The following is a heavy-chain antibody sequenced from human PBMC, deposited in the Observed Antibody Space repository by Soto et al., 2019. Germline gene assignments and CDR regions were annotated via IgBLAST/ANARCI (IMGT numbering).Heavy chain of an antibody. J-gene: IGHJ4*02. V-gene: IGHV1-69*13. Sequence: SVKVSCKASGGTFSSYAISWVRQAPGQGLEWMGGIIPIFGTANYAQKFQGRVTITADESTSTAYMGLSSLRSEDTAVYYCARGRDRAPPGVAAFDYWGQGTLVTVSS. CDR1: GGTFSSYA. CDR3: ARGRDRAPPGVAAFDY. D-gene: IGHD3-3*01. CDR2: IIPIFGTA.